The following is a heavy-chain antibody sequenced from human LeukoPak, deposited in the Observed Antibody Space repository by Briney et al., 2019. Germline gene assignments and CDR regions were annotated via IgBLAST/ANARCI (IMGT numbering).Heavy chain of an antibody. D-gene: IGHD2-2*01. Sequence: GESLKISCKASGYSFTTYRIAWVRQMPGKGLEWMGIIYPGGSDTRYSPSFQGQVTISADKSISTAYLQWSSLKASDTAMYYCARRSFCSSIACYAGVAAFDIWGQGTMVTVSS. CDR1: GYSFTTYR. J-gene: IGHJ3*02. CDR3: ARRSFCSSIACYAGVAAFDI. CDR2: IYPGGSDT. V-gene: IGHV5-51*01.